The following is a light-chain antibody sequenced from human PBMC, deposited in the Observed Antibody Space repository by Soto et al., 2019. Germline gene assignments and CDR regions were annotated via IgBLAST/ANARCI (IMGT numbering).Light chain of an antibody. V-gene: IGLV2-8*01. J-gene: IGLJ1*01. CDR3: SSYAGSNNFV. CDR2: EVS. CDR1: SSDVGGYNY. Sequence: QSVLTQPPSASGSPGQSVTISCTGTSSDVGGYNYVSWYQQHPDKAPKLMIYEVSKRPSGVPDRFSGSKSGNTASLTVSGLQAEDEADYYCSSYAGSNNFVFGTGTQLTVL.